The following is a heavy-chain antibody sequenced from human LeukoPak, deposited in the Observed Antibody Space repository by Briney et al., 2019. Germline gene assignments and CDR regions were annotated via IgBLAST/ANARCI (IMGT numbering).Heavy chain of an antibody. J-gene: IGHJ5*02. V-gene: IGHV1-46*01. CDR3: ARDPQFRWSGYYGGEGWFDP. CDR1: GYTFTSYY. Sequence: ASVKVSCKASGYTFTSYYMHWVRPAPGQGLEWMGIINPSGGSTSYAQKFQGRVTMTRDTSTSTVYMELSSLRSEDTAVYYCARDPQFRWSGYYGGEGWFDPWGQGTLVTVSS. D-gene: IGHD3-3*01. CDR2: INPSGGST.